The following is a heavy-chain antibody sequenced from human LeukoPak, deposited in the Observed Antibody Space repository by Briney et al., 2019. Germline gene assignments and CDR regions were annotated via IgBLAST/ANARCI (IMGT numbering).Heavy chain of an antibody. CDR1: GGSISSYY. V-gene: IGHV4-59*01. Sequence: WETLTLTCTVSGGSISSYYWSWIRQPPGKGLEWIGYIYYSGSTNYHPSLKSRVTISVDTSKNQFSLKLSSVTAADTAVYYCARVWSHYYYYMDVWGEGTTVTVSS. J-gene: IGHJ6*03. D-gene: IGHD3-10*01. CDR3: ARVWSHYYYYMDV. CDR2: IYYSGST.